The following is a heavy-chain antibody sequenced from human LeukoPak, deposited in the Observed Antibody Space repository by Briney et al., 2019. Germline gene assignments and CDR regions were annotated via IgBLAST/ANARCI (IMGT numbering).Heavy chain of an antibody. Sequence: ASVKVSCKASGYTYTSYGITWVRQAPGQGLEWMGWINANNGNTNYAQNLQGRATMTTDTSTSTAYMELRSLRSDDTAVYYCARGPIAAAGDSWGQGTLVTVSS. CDR2: INANNGNT. V-gene: IGHV1-18*01. CDR1: GYTYTSYG. CDR3: ARGPIAAAGDS. J-gene: IGHJ4*02. D-gene: IGHD6-13*01.